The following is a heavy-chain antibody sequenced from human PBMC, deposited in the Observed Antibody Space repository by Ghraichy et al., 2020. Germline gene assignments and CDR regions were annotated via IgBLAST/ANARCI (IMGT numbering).Heavy chain of an antibody. CDR3: ARGRRGCSGGSCYSLNYYYGMDV. J-gene: IGHJ6*02. D-gene: IGHD2-15*01. V-gene: IGHV4-34*01. Sequence: SETLSLTCAVYGGSFSGYYWSWIRQPPGKGLEWIGEINHSGSTNYNPSLKSRVTISVDTSKNQFSLKLSSVTAADTAVYYCARGRRGCSGGSCYSLNYYYGMDVWGQGTTVTVSS. CDR2: INHSGST. CDR1: GGSFSGYY.